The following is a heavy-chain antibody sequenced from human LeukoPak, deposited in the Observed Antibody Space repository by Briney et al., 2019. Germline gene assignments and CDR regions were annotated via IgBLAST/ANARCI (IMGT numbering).Heavy chain of an antibody. CDR3: AKGPSSGWYFVYFQH. J-gene: IGHJ1*01. CDR1: GGSISSSSYY. V-gene: IGHV4-39*07. Sequence: SETLSLTCTVSGGSISSSSYYWGWIRQPPGKGLEWIGSIYYSGSTYYNPSLKSRVTISVDMSKNQFSLKLSSVTAADTAVYYCAKGPSSGWYFVYFQHWGQGTLVTVSS. CDR2: IYYSGST. D-gene: IGHD6-19*01.